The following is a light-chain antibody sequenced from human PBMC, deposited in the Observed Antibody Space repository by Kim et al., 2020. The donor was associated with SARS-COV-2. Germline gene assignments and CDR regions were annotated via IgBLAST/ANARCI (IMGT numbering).Light chain of an antibody. J-gene: IGLJ2*01. Sequence: SYELTQPSSVSVSPGQTARITCPGDVLANKFARWFQQKSGQAPVVVIYKDTERPSDIPERFSGSSSGTTVTLTISGARFEDEADYYCYSAADNSVIFGGGTQLTVL. V-gene: IGLV3-27*01. CDR3: YSAADNSVI. CDR2: KDT. CDR1: VLANKF.